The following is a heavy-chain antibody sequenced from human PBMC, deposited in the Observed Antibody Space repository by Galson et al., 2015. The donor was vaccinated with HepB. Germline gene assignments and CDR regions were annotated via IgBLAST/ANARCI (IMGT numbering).Heavy chain of an antibody. J-gene: IGHJ4*02. Sequence: SLRLSCAASGFTFSNYGMNWVRQAPGKGLEWISYISDSSSTTYYTDSVKGRFTISRDNAKNSLYLQMNSLRDEDTAVYYCARGWSAVTTSDYWGQGTLVTVSS. CDR3: ARGWSAVTTSDY. D-gene: IGHD4-17*01. CDR2: ISDSSSTT. CDR1: GFTFSNYG. V-gene: IGHV3-48*02.